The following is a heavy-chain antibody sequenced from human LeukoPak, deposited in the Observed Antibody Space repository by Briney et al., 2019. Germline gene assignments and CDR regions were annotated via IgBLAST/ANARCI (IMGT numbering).Heavy chain of an antibody. J-gene: IGHJ4*02. D-gene: IGHD3-22*01. Sequence: GGSLRLSCAASGFTFRTYAMSWVRQAPGKGLEWVSGISGSGDRTYYAESVKGRFSISRDNSKNTVYLQMTSLRVEDTAVYYCARESITMIVVGSFDYWGQGTLVTVSS. V-gene: IGHV3-23*01. CDR1: GFTFRTYA. CDR3: ARESITMIVVGSFDY. CDR2: ISGSGDRT.